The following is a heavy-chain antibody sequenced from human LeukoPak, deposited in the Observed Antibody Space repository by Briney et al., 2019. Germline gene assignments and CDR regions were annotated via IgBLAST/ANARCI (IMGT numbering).Heavy chain of an antibody. V-gene: IGHV3-30*03. J-gene: IGHJ6*03. D-gene: IGHD4-17*01. CDR1: GFTFSSYG. CDR3: ARAETDFGYYYYYMDV. Sequence: GGSLRLSCAASGFTFSSYGMHWVRQAPGKGLEWVAVISYDGSNKYYADSVKGRFTISRDNSKNTLYLQMNSLRAEDTAVYYCARAETDFGYYYYYMDVWGKGTTVTVSS. CDR2: ISYDGSNK.